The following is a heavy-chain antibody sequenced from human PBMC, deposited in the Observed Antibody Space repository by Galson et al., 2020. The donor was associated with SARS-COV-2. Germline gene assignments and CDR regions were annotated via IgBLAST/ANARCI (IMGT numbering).Heavy chain of an antibody. CDR3: AKDLGYCSSTSCPYYYYGMDV. CDR1: GFTFSSYG. D-gene: IGHD2-2*01. Sequence: GESLKISCAASGFTFSSYGMHWVRQAPGKGLEWVAVISYDGSNKYYADSVKGRFTISRDNSKNTLYLQMNSLRAEDTAVYYCAKDLGYCSSTSCPYYYYGMDVWGQGTTVTVSS. V-gene: IGHV3-30*18. CDR2: ISYDGSNK. J-gene: IGHJ6*02.